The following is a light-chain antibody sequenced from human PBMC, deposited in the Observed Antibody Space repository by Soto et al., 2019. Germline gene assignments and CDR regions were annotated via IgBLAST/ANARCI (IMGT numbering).Light chain of an antibody. J-gene: IGKJ1*01. V-gene: IGKV1-39*01. CDR2: AAS. CDR3: QQSYSTPRT. CDR1: QSISSY. Sequence: DIHGTQAPSSLSASVGDRVTITCRASQSISSYLNWYQQKPGKAPKLLIYAASSLQSGVPSRFSGSGSGTDFTLTISSLQPEDFATYYCQQSYSTPRTFGQGTKVDIK.